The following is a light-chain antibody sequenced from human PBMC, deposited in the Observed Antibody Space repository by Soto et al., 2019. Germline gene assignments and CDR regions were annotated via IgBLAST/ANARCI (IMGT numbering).Light chain of an antibody. Sequence: DIQMTQSPSSLSASVGDRVTITCQASQDISNYLNWYQQKPGKAPKLLIYDASNLETGVPSRFSGSGSGTDFNFTISSLQPEDIATYYCQQYDNLPRTFGQRPKVEIK. CDR1: QDISNY. V-gene: IGKV1-33*01. J-gene: IGKJ1*01. CDR3: QQYDNLPRT. CDR2: DAS.